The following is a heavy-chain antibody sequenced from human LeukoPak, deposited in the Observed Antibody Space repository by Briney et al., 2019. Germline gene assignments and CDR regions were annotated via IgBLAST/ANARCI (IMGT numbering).Heavy chain of an antibody. V-gene: IGHV4-34*01. CDR2: INHSGST. CDR1: GGSFSGYY. J-gene: IGHJ4*02. D-gene: IGHD3-10*01. Sequence: SETLSLTCAVYGGSFSGYYWSWIRQPPGKGLEWIGEINHSGSTNYNPSLKSRVTISVDTSKNQFSLKLSSVTAADTAVYYCARRPYSGPPGYWGQGTLVTVSS. CDR3: ARRPYSGPPGY.